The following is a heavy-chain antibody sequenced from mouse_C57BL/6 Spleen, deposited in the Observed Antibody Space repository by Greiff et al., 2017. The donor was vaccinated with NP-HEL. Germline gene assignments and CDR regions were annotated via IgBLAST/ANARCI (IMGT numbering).Heavy chain of an antibody. CDR2: ISDGGSYT. V-gene: IGHV5-4*01. J-gene: IGHJ2*01. CDR3: AREGGLRRVDY. Sequence: EVQGVESGGGLVKPGGSLKLSCAASGFTFSSYAMSWVRQTPEKRLEWVATISDGGSYTYYPDNVKGRFTISRDNAKNNLYLQMSHLKSEDTAMYYCAREGGLRRVDYWGQGTTLTVSS. D-gene: IGHD2-4*01. CDR1: GFTFSSYA.